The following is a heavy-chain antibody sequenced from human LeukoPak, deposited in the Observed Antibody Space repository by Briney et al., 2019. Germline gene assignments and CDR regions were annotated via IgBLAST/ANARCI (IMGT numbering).Heavy chain of an antibody. V-gene: IGHV3-23*01. Sequence: PGGSLRLSCVASGFSFSVSVMSWVRQAPGKGLEWVSAISDDAAVTYYAASVRGRFTISRDNSRNTVYLQMNSLRAEDTATYYCAKVGYCRSNCFRTHDYWGQGALVTVSS. D-gene: IGHD2-2*01. CDR2: ISDDAAVT. J-gene: IGHJ4*02. CDR1: GFSFSVSV. CDR3: AKVGYCRSNCFRTHDY.